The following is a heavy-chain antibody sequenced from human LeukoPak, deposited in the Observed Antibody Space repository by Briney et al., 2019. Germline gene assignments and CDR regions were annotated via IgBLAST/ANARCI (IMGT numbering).Heavy chain of an antibody. CDR3: ARGGSTFGY. CDR1: GGSIRSYY. J-gene: IGHJ4*02. V-gene: IGHV4-59*01. CDR2: IYYSGST. Sequence: SETLSLTCTVSGGSIRSYYWSWIRQPPGKGLEWIGYIYYSGSTNNNPSLKSRVTISVDTSKNQFSLNLSSVTAADTAVYYCARGGSTFGYWGQGTLVTVSS. D-gene: IGHD5/OR15-5a*01.